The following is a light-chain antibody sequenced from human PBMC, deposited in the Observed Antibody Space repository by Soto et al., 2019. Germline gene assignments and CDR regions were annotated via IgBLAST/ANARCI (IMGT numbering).Light chain of an antibody. Sequence: QSALTQPASVSGSPGQSITISCTGTSSDVGSYNLVSWYQQHPGKAPKLMIYEGSKRPSGVSNRFSGSKSGNTASLTISGXXXXXXXDYYCCSYAGSSTYVFGTGTKV. J-gene: IGLJ1*01. V-gene: IGLV2-23*01. CDR1: SSDVGSYNL. CDR3: CSYAGSSTYV. CDR2: EGS.